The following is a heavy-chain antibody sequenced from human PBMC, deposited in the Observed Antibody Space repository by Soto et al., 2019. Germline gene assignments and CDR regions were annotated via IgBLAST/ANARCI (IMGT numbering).Heavy chain of an antibody. J-gene: IGHJ6*02. CDR2: IYYSGST. V-gene: IGHV4-39*01. CDR1: GGSLSSSNYY. CDR3: ARLVVVAAKYYYYYGMDV. D-gene: IGHD2-15*01. Sequence: PSETLSLTCAVSGGSLSSSNYYRGWGRPPPGEGLESIGSIYYSGSTYYNPSLKSRVTISVDTSKNQFSLKLSSVTAADTAVYYCARLVVVAAKYYYYYGMDVWGQGTTVTVSS.